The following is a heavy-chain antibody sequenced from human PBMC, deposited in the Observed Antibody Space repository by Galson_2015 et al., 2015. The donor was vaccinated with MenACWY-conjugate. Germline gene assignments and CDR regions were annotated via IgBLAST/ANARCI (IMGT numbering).Heavy chain of an antibody. Sequence: SLRLSCAASGFTFNTYPMNWVRQAPGEGLEWVSSITSGSDYIYYADSVKGRFTVSRDNAENSLYLQMNSLRPEDTAVYYCAREDLAWAFGLDYRGQGTLVIVSS. CDR3: AREDLAWAFGLDY. D-gene: IGHD2/OR15-2a*01. J-gene: IGHJ4*02. V-gene: IGHV3-21*01. CDR1: GFTFNTYP. CDR2: ITSGSDYI.